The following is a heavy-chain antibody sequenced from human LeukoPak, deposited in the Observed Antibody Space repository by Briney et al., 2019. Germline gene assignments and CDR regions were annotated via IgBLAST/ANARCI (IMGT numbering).Heavy chain of an antibody. CDR3: AKDFSSGYYYVGNGFDP. D-gene: IGHD3-22*01. J-gene: IGHJ5*02. Sequence: GGSLRLSCAASGFTFSSYAMRWVRQAPGKGLEWVSAICGSGGGTYSADSVKGRFTISRDNSKNTLYLQMNSLRAEDTAVYYCAKDFSSGYYYVGNGFDPWGQGTLVTVSS. V-gene: IGHV3-23*01. CDR1: GFTFSSYA. CDR2: ICGSGGGT.